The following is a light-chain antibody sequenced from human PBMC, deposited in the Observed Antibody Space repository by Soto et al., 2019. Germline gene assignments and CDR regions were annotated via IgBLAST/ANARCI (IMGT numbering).Light chain of an antibody. V-gene: IGKV3-11*01. Sequence: EIVLTQSPATLSLSPWERATLSCRASQSVSSYLAWYQQKPGQAPGLLIYDASNRATGIPARFSGSGSGTDFTLTISSLEPEDLAVYYCQQRSNWPPITFGQGTRLEI. CDR1: QSVSSY. CDR2: DAS. J-gene: IGKJ5*01. CDR3: QQRSNWPPIT.